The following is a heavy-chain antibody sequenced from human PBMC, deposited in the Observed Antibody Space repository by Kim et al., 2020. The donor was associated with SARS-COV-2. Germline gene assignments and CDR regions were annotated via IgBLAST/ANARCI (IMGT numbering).Heavy chain of an antibody. J-gene: IGHJ4*02. Sequence: RYSPSFQGKVTMSVDKSISTAYLQWSSLEASDTAMYYCTRGTGYNSNWFDYWGQGTLVTVSS. D-gene: IGHD6-13*01. CDR3: TRGTGYNSNWFDY. V-gene: IGHV5-51*01.